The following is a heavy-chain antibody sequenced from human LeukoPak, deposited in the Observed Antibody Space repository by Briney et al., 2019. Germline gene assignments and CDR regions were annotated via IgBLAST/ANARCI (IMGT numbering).Heavy chain of an antibody. J-gene: IGHJ4*02. Sequence: GGSLRLSCAASGFTFSSYGMHWVRQAPGKGLERVAVIWYDGSNKYYADSVKGRFTISRDNSKNTLYLQMNSLRAEDTAVYYCAKDCPYSSGCLDYWGQGTLVTVSS. V-gene: IGHV3-30*02. CDR3: AKDCPYSSGCLDY. CDR2: IWYDGSNK. D-gene: IGHD6-19*01. CDR1: GFTFSSYG.